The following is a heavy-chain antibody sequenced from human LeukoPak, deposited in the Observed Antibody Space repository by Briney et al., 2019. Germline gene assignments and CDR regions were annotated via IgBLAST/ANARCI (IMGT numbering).Heavy chain of an antibody. V-gene: IGHV4-30-4*08. CDR2: IYYSGST. CDR1: GGSISSGDYY. CDR3: ARAPLGYCSSTSCSMMGYYYYMDV. D-gene: IGHD2-2*01. J-gene: IGHJ6*03. Sequence: SETLSLTCTVSGGSISSGDYYWSWIRQPPGKGLEWIGYIYYSGSTYYNPSLKSRVTISVDTSKNQFSLKLSSVTAADTAVYYCARAPLGYCSSTSCSMMGYYYYMDVWGKGTTVTVSS.